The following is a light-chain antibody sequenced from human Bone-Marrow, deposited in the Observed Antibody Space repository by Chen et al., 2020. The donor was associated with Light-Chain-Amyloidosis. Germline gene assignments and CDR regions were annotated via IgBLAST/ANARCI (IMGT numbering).Light chain of an antibody. J-gene: IGKJ1*01. CDR1: QSLLQSNGYKY. V-gene: IGKV2-28*01. Sequence: VMTESPFSLPVTSGEQASISCRSSQSLLQSNGYKYLEWYLQKPGQSPQLLIYLGSNLASGVPDRFSGSGSGTDFTLRNSKVEAEDVGVYYCMQALQAPWTFGQGTKVEIK. CDR2: LGS. CDR3: MQALQAPWT.